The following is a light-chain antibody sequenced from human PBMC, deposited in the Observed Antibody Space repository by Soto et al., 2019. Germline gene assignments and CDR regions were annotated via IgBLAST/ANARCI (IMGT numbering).Light chain of an antibody. CDR3: SSYAGSNNYV. J-gene: IGLJ1*01. Sequence: QSVLTQPPSASGSPGQSVTISCTGTKNDIGVYYFVSWYQHHPGKAPRLMIYEVSKRPSGVPDRFSGSKSGNTASLTVSGVQAEDEADYYCSSYAGSNNYVFGTGTKVTVL. CDR2: EVS. CDR1: KNDIGVYYF. V-gene: IGLV2-8*01.